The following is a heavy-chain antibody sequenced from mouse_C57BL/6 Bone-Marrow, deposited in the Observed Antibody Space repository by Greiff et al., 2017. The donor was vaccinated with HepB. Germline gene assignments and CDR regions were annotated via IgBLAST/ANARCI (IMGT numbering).Heavy chain of an antibody. Sequence: VQLVESGPGLAKPSPTLSLTCSVTGYSITSDYWNWIRKFPGNKLEYMGYISYSGSTYYNPSLKSRISITRDTSKNQYYLQLNSVTTEDTATYYCARAIYGNYGWYFDVWGTGTTVTVSS. V-gene: IGHV3-8*01. J-gene: IGHJ1*03. D-gene: IGHD2-1*01. CDR1: GYSITSDY. CDR3: ARAIYGNYGWYFDV. CDR2: ISYSGST.